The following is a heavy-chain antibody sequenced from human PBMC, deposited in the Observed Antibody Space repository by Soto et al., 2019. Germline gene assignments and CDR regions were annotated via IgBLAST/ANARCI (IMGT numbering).Heavy chain of an antibody. CDR3: ASSRTTVSTFGY. Sequence: QLQLQESGSGLVKPSQTLSLTCAVSGGSISSGGYSWSWIRQPPGKGLEWIGYIYHSGSTYYNPSLKSRVTISVDRSKNQFSLKLSSVTAEDTAVYYCASSRTTVSTFGYWGQGTLVTVSS. D-gene: IGHD4-17*01. CDR2: IYHSGST. CDR1: GGSISSGGYS. V-gene: IGHV4-30-2*01. J-gene: IGHJ4*02.